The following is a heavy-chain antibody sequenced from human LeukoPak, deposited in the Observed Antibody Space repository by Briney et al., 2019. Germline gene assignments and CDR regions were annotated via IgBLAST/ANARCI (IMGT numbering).Heavy chain of an antibody. J-gene: IGHJ6*03. V-gene: IGHV3-21*01. CDR2: ISSSSSYI. CDR3: ARLRREGYCSSNSCSYYYYMDV. D-gene: IGHD2-2*01. Sequence: GGSLRLSCAASGFTFSSYSMNWVRQAPGKGLEWVSSISSSSSYIYYADSVKGRFTISRDNAKNSLYLQMNSLRAEDTAVYYCARLRREGYCSSNSCSYYYYMDVWGKGTTVTVSS. CDR1: GFTFSSYS.